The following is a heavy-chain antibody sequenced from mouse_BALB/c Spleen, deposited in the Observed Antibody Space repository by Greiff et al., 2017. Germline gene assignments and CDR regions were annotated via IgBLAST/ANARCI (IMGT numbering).Heavy chain of an antibody. CDR1: GYTFTSYW. Sequence: VQLKESGTVLARPGASVKMSCKASGYTFTSYWMHWVKQRPGQGLEWIGAIYPGNSDTSYNQKFKGKAKLTAVTSTSTAYMVLSSLTYEDSAVYYCARRDGNYDLDYWGQGTSLTVSS. CDR3: ARRDGNYDLDY. D-gene: IGHD2-1*01. J-gene: IGHJ2*02. V-gene: IGHV1-5*01. CDR2: IYPGNSDT.